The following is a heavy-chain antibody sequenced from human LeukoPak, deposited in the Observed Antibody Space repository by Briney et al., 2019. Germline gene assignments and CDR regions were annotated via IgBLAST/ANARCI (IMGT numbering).Heavy chain of an antibody. CDR2: IYTSGST. CDR3: ARVRVDPVTAEDYNFDY. D-gene: IGHD2-21*02. V-gene: IGHV4-4*07. CDR1: GGSISSYY. Sequence: SETLSLTCTVSGGSISSYYWSWIRQPAGKGLEWIGRIYTSGSTNYNPSLKSRVTMSVDTSKNQLSLKLSSVTAADTAVYYCARVRVDPVTAEDYNFDYWGQGTLVTVSS. J-gene: IGHJ4*02.